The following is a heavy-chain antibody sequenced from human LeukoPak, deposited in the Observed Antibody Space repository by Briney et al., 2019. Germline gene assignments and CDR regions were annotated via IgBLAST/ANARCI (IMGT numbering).Heavy chain of an antibody. CDR2: INPNSGGT. J-gene: IGHJ5*02. CDR1: GYTFTGYY. D-gene: IGHD6-13*01. V-gene: IGHV1-2*02. CDR3: AREDSSSWYLPYNWFDP. Sequence: ASVKVSCKVSGYTFTGYYMHWVRQAPGQGLEWMGWINPNSGGTNYAQKFQGRVTMTRDTSISTAYMELSRLRSDDTAVYYCAREDSSSWYLPYNWFDPWGQGTLVTVSS.